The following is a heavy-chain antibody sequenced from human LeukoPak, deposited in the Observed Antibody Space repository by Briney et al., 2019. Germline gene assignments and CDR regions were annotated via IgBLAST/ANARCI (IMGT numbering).Heavy chain of an antibody. D-gene: IGHD3-22*01. Sequence: SETLSLTCTVSGYSISSGYYWSWIRQPPGKGLEWIGEINHSGSTNYNPSPKSRVTISVDTSKNQFSLKLSSVTAADTAVYYCARDTRDSSGYLRAFDIWGQGTMVTVSS. CDR2: INHSGST. J-gene: IGHJ3*02. V-gene: IGHV4-38-2*02. CDR1: GYSISSGYY. CDR3: ARDTRDSSGYLRAFDI.